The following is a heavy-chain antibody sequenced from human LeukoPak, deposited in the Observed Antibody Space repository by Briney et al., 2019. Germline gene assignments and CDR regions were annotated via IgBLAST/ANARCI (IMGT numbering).Heavy chain of an antibody. CDR1: GGTFSSYA. Sequence: VASVKVSCKASGGTFSSYAISWVRQAPGQGLEWMGGIIPIFGTANYAQKFQGGVTITADESTSTAYMELSSLRSEDTAVYYCAGGDYDILTGHVKDGYFQHWGQGTLVTVSS. CDR2: IIPIFGTA. J-gene: IGHJ1*01. V-gene: IGHV1-69*13. CDR3: AGGDYDILTGHVKDGYFQH. D-gene: IGHD3-9*01.